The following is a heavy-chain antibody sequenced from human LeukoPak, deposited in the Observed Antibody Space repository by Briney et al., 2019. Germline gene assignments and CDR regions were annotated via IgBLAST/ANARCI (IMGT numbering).Heavy chain of an antibody. J-gene: IGHJ6*03. CDR3: ARAGGSSGWLNYYYYYMDV. CDR1: GGSISSYY. V-gene: IGHV4-59*01. CDR2: IYYSGST. D-gene: IGHD6-19*01. Sequence: SETLSLTCTVSGGSISSYYWSWIRQPPGKGLEWIGYIYYSGSTNYNPSLKSRVTISVDTSKNQFSLKLSSVTAADTAVDYCARAGGSSGWLNYYYYYMDVWGKGTTVTISS.